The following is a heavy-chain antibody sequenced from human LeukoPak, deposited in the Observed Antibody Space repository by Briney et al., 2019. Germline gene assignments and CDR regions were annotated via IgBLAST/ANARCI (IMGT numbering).Heavy chain of an antibody. CDR1: GFTFSSYA. CDR3: ARDYDSSGYPYYYGMDV. J-gene: IGHJ6*02. D-gene: IGHD3-22*01. CDR2: ISYDGSNK. V-gene: IGHV3-30-3*01. Sequence: GGSLRLSCAASGFTFSSYAMHWVRQAPGKGLEWVAVISYDGSNKYYADSVKGRFTISRDNSKNTLYLQMNSLRAEDTAVYYCARDYDSSGYPYYYGMDVWGQGTTVTVSS.